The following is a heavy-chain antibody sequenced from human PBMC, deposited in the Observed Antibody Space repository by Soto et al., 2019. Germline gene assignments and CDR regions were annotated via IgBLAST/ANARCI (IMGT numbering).Heavy chain of an antibody. V-gene: IGHV4-4*02. Sequence: SETLSLTCAVSGGSISSSNWWSWVRQPPGKGLEWIGEIYHSGSTNYNPSLKSRVTISVDKSKNQFSLKLSSVTAADTAVYSCARTPWDGYTAYYFDYWGQGTQVTVS. D-gene: IGHD5-18*01. J-gene: IGHJ4*02. CDR1: GGSISSSNW. CDR2: IYHSGST. CDR3: ARTPWDGYTAYYFDY.